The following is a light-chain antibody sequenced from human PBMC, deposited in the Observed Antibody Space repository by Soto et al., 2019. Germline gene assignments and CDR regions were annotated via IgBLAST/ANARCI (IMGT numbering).Light chain of an antibody. Sequence: EIVMTPSPATLSVSPVEIATLSCMASQSVSTNLAWYQQKPGQAPRLLIYGASSRATGIPDRFSGSGSGTDFTLTISRLEPEDFAVYYCQQYGSSPRTCGQGTMGAIK. CDR2: GAS. V-gene: IGKV3-20*01. CDR1: QSVSTN. CDR3: QQYGSSPRT. J-gene: IGKJ1*01.